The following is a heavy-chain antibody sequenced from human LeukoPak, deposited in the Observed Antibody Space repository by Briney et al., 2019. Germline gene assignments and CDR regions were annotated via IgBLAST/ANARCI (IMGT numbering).Heavy chain of an antibody. Sequence: PSETLSLTCTVSGGSISSYYWSWIRQPAGKGLEWIGRIYTSGSTNYNPSLKSRVTMSVDTSKNQFSLKLSSVTAADTAVYYCARESSYYDSSGYYLFDYWGQGTLVTVSS. CDR3: ARESSYYDSSGYYLFDY. J-gene: IGHJ4*02. D-gene: IGHD3-22*01. CDR2: IYTSGST. V-gene: IGHV4-4*07. CDR1: GGSISSYY.